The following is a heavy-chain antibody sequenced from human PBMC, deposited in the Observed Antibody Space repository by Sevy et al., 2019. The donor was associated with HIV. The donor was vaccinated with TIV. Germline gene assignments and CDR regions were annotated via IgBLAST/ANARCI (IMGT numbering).Heavy chain of an antibody. Sequence: ASVKVSCKASGVTFSGYAINWVRQTPGQGLEWMGWIVPSFDLSKYAQKFQGRVTFTADESTDTAYMKLSSLRSDDTAVYYCARPRRPSGYSSSGDAFDVWGQGTMVTVSS. J-gene: IGHJ3*01. CDR1: GVTFSGYA. CDR3: ARPRRPSGYSSSGDAFDV. CDR2: IVPSFDLS. V-gene: IGHV1-69*13. D-gene: IGHD6-13*01.